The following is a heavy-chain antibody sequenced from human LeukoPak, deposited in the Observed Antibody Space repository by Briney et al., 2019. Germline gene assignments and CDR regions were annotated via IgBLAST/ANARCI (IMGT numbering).Heavy chain of an antibody. Sequence: GGSLRLSCAASGFNFNNYWMSWLRQAPGKGLEWVASINHNGNVNYYVDSVKGRFTISRDNAKNSLYLQMSNLRAEDTAVYFCARGGGLDVWGQGATVTVSS. D-gene: IGHD3-16*01. CDR3: ARGGGLDV. V-gene: IGHV3-7*03. CDR2: INHNGNVN. CDR1: GFNFNNYW. J-gene: IGHJ6*02.